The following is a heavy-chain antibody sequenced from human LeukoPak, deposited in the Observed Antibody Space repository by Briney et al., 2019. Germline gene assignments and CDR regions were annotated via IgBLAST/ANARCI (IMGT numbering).Heavy chain of an antibody. J-gene: IGHJ4*02. Sequence: RASVKVSCKASGYTFTSYGISWVRQAPGQGLEWMGWISAYNGNTNYAQKLQGRDTMTTDTSTSTAYMELRSLRSDDTAVYYCARSEGIAAAGDFDYWGQGTLVTVSS. V-gene: IGHV1-18*01. CDR1: GYTFTSYG. CDR3: ARSEGIAAAGDFDY. D-gene: IGHD6-13*01. CDR2: ISAYNGNT.